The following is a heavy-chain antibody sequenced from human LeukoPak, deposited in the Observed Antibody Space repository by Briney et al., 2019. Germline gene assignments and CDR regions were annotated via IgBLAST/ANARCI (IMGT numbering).Heavy chain of an antibody. CDR1: GFTFSTHA. CDR3: ARDRAVTIDYYYYYMDV. V-gene: IGHV3-23*01. J-gene: IGHJ6*03. CDR2: ISGRGDSA. D-gene: IGHD4-17*01. Sequence: GGSLRLSCAASGFTFSTHAMAWVRQAPGKGLEWVSVISGRGDSAYYAEPVRGRFSVSRDNSENTLYLQMNFLSAEDTAVYYCARDRAVTIDYYYYYMDVWGNGTTVTVSS.